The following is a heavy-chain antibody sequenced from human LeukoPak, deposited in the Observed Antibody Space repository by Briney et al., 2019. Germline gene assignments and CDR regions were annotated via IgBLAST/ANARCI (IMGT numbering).Heavy chain of an antibody. CDR3: ARTTYGDY. CDR2: IKEDGSET. D-gene: IGHD1-1*01. CDR1: GFTLGSNW. V-gene: IGHV3-7*02. J-gene: IGHJ4*02. Sequence: PGGSLRLFCAASGFTLGSNWMTWVRQAPRKGLEWAAAIKEDGSETYYVDSVKGRFTISRDNAKNSLYLQMSSLRVEDTAVYYCARTTYGDYWGQGTLVTVSS.